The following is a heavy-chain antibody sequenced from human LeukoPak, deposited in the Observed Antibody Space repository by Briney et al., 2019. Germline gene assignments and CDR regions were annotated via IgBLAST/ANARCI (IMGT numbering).Heavy chain of an antibody. Sequence: PETLSLTCAVYGGSFSGYYWSWIRQPPGKGLEWIGEINHSGSTNYNPSLKSRVTISVDTSKNQFSLKLSSVTAADTVVYYCARGDCSGGSCYHNWFDPWGQGTLVTVSS. V-gene: IGHV4-34*01. CDR3: ARGDCSGGSCYHNWFDP. J-gene: IGHJ5*02. CDR2: INHSGST. D-gene: IGHD2-15*01. CDR1: GGSFSGYY.